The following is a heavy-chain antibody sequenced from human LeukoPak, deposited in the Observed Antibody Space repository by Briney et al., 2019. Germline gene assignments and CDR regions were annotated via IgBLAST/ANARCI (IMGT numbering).Heavy chain of an antibody. V-gene: IGHV3-74*01. Sequence: GGSLRLSCAASGFTFSNYWMHWVRQAPGKGLVWVSRIHTAGSITNYADSVKGRFTISRDNAKNTLYLRMNSLRAEDTAVYYCVRDSSSSWYFDYWGQGTLVTVSS. CDR2: IHTAGSIT. CDR1: GFTFSNYW. D-gene: IGHD6-13*01. CDR3: VRDSSSSWYFDY. J-gene: IGHJ4*02.